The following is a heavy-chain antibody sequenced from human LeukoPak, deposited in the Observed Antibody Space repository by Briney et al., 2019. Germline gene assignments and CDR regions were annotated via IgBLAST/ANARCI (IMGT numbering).Heavy chain of an antibody. Sequence: ASVKVSCTASGYTFTSYYMNWVRQAPGQGLEWMGIINPSGGSTSYAQKFQGRVTMTRDTSTSTVYMELSSLRSEDTAVYYCARDYDILTGGNWFDPWGQGTLVTVSS. J-gene: IGHJ5*02. CDR2: INPSGGST. CDR3: ARDYDILTGGNWFDP. D-gene: IGHD3-9*01. V-gene: IGHV1-46*01. CDR1: GYTFTSYY.